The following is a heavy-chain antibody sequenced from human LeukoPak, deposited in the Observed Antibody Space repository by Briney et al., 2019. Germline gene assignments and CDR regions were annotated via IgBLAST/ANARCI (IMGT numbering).Heavy chain of an antibody. CDR3: ARAKDTAMDPTTYYYYYYMDV. CDR1: GYTFTSYG. J-gene: IGHJ6*03. D-gene: IGHD5-18*01. CDR2: ISAYNGNT. V-gene: IGHV1-18*01. Sequence: ASVKVSCKASGYTFTSYGISWVRQAPGQGLEWMGWISAYNGNTNYAQKLQGRVTMTTDTSTSTAYMELRSLRSDDTAVYYCARAKDTAMDPTTYYYYYYMDVWGKGTTVTVSS.